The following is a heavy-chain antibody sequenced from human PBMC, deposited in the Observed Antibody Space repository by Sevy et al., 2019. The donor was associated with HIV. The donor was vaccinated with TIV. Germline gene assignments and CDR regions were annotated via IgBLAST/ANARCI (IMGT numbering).Heavy chain of an antibody. Sequence: SETLSLTCTVSGGSISSGSYYWSWIRQPAGKGLEWVGRIYTSGSTNYNPSLKSRVTVSVDTSKTQFSLKLSSVTAADTAVYYCPRYGSGTYYFDYWSQGTLVTISS. V-gene: IGHV4-61*02. J-gene: IGHJ4*02. CDR2: IYTSGST. CDR3: PRYGSGTYYFDY. CDR1: GGSISSGSYY. D-gene: IGHD3-10*01.